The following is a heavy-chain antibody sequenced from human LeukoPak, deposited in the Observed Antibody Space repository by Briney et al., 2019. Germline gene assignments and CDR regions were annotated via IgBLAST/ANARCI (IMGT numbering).Heavy chain of an antibody. CDR3: ARLTLGCSSTSCYA. CDR1: GFTFSSYS. J-gene: IGHJ5*02. V-gene: IGHV3-48*01. Sequence: PGGSLRLSRAASGFTFSSYSMNWVRQAPGKGLEWVSYISSSSSTKYYADSVKGRFTISRDNAKNSLYLQMNSLRGEDTAVYYCARLTLGCSSTSCYAWGQGTLVTVSS. CDR2: ISSSSSTK. D-gene: IGHD2-2*01.